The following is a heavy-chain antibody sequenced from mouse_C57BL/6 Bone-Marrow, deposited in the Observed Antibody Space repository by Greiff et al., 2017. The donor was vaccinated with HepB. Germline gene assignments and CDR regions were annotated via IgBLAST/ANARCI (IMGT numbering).Heavy chain of an antibody. CDR1: GYTFTSYW. CDR3: ARGACSSS. CDR2: IHPSDSDT. V-gene: IGHV1-74*01. Sequence: QVQLLQPGADLVKPGASLKLSCKASGYTFTSYWMHWVLQKPGQGLEWIGCIHPSDSDTNYTHKCKGKSTLTVDKSSSTAYMQLSSLTSEDSAVYYCARGACSSSWGQGTTLTVSA. D-gene: IGHD1-1*01. J-gene: IGHJ2*01.